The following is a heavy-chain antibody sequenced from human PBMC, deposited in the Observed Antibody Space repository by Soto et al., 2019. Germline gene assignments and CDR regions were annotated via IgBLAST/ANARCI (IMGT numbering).Heavy chain of an antibody. CDR3: VTSLNYDFWRDGGRHYYFDY. CDR2: IYHSVRT. Sequence: SETLSLTCAVSGGSISSSYWWNWVRQPPGKGLEWIGKIYHSVRTNYNPSLKNRVTVSVDKSNNQFSLRLSSVTAADTAVYFCVTSLNYDFWRDGGRHYYFDYWGQGPMVTVSS. J-gene: IGHJ4*02. CDR1: GGSISSSYW. V-gene: IGHV4-4*02. D-gene: IGHD3-3*01.